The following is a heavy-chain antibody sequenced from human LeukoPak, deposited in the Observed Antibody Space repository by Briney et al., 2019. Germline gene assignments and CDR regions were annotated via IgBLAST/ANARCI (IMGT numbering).Heavy chain of an antibody. V-gene: IGHV4-59*01. CDR1: GGSISSYY. CDR3: ARGHPGNDAFDI. CDR2: TYYSGST. D-gene: IGHD3-10*01. Sequence: PTETLSLTCTVSGGSISSYYWSWIRQPPGKGLEWIGYTYYSGSTNYNPSLKSRVTISVDTSKNQFSLKLSSVTAADTAVYYCARGHPGNDAFDIWGQGTMVTVSS. J-gene: IGHJ3*02.